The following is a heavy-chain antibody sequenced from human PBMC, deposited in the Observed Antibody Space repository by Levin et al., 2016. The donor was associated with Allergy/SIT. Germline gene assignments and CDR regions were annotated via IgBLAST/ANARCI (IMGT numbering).Heavy chain of an antibody. CDR3: ARLSAVDTRRAPSHYYMDV. CDR1: GGSINSYY. J-gene: IGHJ6*03. CDR2: ISYSGGT. Sequence: SETLSLTCTVSGGSINSYYWSWIRQPPTKGLEWIGYISYSGGTNYNPSLKSRVTISVDTSKNQFSLRLSSVTAADTAVYYCARLSAVDTRRAPSHYYMDVWGKGTTVTVSS. D-gene: IGHD5-18*01. V-gene: IGHV4-59*01.